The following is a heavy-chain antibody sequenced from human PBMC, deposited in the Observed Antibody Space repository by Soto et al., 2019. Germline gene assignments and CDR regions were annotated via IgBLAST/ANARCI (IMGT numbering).Heavy chain of an antibody. J-gene: IGHJ5*02. D-gene: IGHD1-26*01. V-gene: IGHV1-18*01. CDR1: SHSFDTSG. CDR3: GRDGHQWDRRVLDV. CDR2: ISPSRGHT. Sequence: QSQLVQSGAEVREPGASVKISCKASSHSFDTSGFSWVRQAPGQGLEWMGWISPSRGHTNDARKLRSRLTLTADTVTPPVNMEVRSLLSDDTAVYYCGRDGHQWDRRVLDVWGQGTLVTVTS.